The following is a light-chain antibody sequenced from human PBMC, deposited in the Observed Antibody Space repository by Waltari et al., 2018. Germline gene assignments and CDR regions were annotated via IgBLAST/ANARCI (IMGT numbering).Light chain of an antibody. J-gene: IGKJ5*01. Sequence: TCRASQGISSYLAWYQQKPGKAPKLPIHTASTLQSGVPSRFSGSGSGTDFTLSISSLQPEDFATYYCQQRNSYPITFGQGTRLEIK. CDR3: QQRNSYPIT. CDR1: QGISSY. V-gene: IGKV1-9*01. CDR2: TAS.